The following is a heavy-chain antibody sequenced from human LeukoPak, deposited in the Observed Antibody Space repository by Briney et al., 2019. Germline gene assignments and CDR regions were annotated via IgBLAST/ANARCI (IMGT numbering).Heavy chain of an antibody. J-gene: IGHJ4*02. Sequence: PSETLSLTCAVYGDSFSGYYWSWIRQSPGTGLEWIGEVNDRGTTNYNPNLKSRVTISVVTSSNQFSLRSTSVTAADTAIYFCATRRGGPYPYCFDHWDQGALVTVSS. CDR1: GDSFSGYY. CDR2: VNDRGTT. CDR3: ATRRGGPYPYCFDH. D-gene: IGHD2-15*01. V-gene: IGHV4-34*01.